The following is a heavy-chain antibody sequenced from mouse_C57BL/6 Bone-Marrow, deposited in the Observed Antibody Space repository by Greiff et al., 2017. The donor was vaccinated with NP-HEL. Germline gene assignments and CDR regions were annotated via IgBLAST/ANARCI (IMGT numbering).Heavy chain of an antibody. CDR1: GFTFSSYG. CDR3: ARRGDSEPFAY. V-gene: IGHV5-6*02. J-gene: IGHJ3*01. Sequence: EVKLMESGGDLVKPGGSLKLSRAASGFTFSSYGMSWVRQTPDKRLEWVATISSGGSYTYYPDSVKGRFTISRDNAKNTLYLQMSSLKSEDTAMYYCARRGDSEPFAYWGQGTLVTVSA. D-gene: IGHD2-12*01. CDR2: ISSGGSYT.